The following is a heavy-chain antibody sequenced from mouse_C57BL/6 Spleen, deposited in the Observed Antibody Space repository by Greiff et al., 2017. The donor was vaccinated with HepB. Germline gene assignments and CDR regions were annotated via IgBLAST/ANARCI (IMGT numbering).Heavy chain of an antibody. CDR2: INYDGSST. J-gene: IGHJ1*03. CDR3: ARAYGSSYWYFDV. D-gene: IGHD1-1*01. V-gene: IGHV5-16*01. CDR1: GFTFSDYY. Sequence: EVHLVESEGGLVQPGSSMKLSCTASGFTFSDYYMAWVRQVPEKGLEWVANINYDGSSTYYLDSLKSRFIISRDNAKNILYLQMSSLKSEDTATYYCARAYGSSYWYFDVWGTGTTVTVSS.